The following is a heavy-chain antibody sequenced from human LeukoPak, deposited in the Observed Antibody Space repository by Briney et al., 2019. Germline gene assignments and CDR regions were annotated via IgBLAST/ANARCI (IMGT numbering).Heavy chain of an antibody. Sequence: GGSLRLSCAASGFTFSSYAMHWVRQAPGKGLEWVAVISDDGSNKYYADSVKGRFTISRDNSKNTLYLQMNTLRTEDTAVYYCARAGAAAGTHFDYWGQGTLVTVSS. CDR3: ARAGAAAGTHFDY. J-gene: IGHJ4*02. CDR2: ISDDGSNK. CDR1: GFTFSSYA. V-gene: IGHV3-30*04. D-gene: IGHD6-13*01.